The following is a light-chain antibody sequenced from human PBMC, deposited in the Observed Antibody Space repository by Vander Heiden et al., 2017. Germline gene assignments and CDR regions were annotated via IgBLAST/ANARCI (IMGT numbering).Light chain of an antibody. CDR3: QQYYTTPYT. CDR2: WAS. V-gene: IGKV4-1*01. CDR1: QSVLYSSNNKNY. Sequence: DIVITPSPDSLAVSMGDRATISCKSSQSVLYSSNNKNYLVWYQQKPGQPPKLLIYWASTRESGVPDRFSGSASGTDFTLTISSLQAEDVAVYYCQQYYTTPYTFGQGTKLEIK. J-gene: IGKJ2*01.